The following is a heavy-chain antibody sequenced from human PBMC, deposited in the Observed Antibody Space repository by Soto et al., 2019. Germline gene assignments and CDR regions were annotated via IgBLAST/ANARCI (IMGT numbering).Heavy chain of an antibody. CDR3: ASYSGSYFPVGHDR. Sequence: GGSLRLSCAGSGFTFSDFWFSWVRQTPGRGLEWVANIKQDGSEIHYLESVEGRFTIFRDNARRSLYLQMNSLRAEDTAVYFCASYSGSYFPVGHDRWGQGTLVVVSS. CDR2: IKQDGSEI. D-gene: IGHD3-10*01. J-gene: IGHJ5*02. V-gene: IGHV3-7*01. CDR1: GFTFSDFW.